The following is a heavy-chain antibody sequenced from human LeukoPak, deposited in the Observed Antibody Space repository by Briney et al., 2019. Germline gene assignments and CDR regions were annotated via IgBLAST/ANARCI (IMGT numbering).Heavy chain of an antibody. CDR1: GFTVSSNY. CDR3: AKTLPQYYYDSSGYLDY. CDR2: IYSGCST. D-gene: IGHD3-22*01. V-gene: IGHV3-66*01. J-gene: IGHJ4*02. Sequence: GGSLRLSCAASGFTVSSNYMSWVRQAPGKGLEWVSVIYSGCSTYYADSVKGRFTISRDNSKNTLYLQMNSLRAEDTAVYYCAKTLPQYYYDSSGYLDYWGQGTLVTVSS.